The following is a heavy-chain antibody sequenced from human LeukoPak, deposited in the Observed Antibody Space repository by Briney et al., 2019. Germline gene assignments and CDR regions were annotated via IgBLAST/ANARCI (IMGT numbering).Heavy chain of an antibody. V-gene: IGHV3-21*04. CDR3: ARDQYYDFWSGYYGTD. CDR2: ISSSSSYI. D-gene: IGHD3-3*01. Sequence: TGGSLRLSCAASGFTFSSYSMNWVRQAPGKGLEWVSSISSSSSYIYYADSVKGRFTISRDNAKNSLYLQMNSLRAEDTAEYYCARDQYYDFWSGYYGTDWGQGTLVTVSS. J-gene: IGHJ4*02. CDR1: GFTFSSYS.